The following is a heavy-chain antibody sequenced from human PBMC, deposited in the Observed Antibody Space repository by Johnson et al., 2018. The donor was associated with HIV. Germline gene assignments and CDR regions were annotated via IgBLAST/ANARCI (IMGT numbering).Heavy chain of an antibody. Sequence: VQLVESGGGLVQPGGSLRLSCAASGFTFSSYAMSWVRQAPGQGLEWVSAISGSGGTTYYADSVKGRFTISRDNSRNTLYLQMNTLRAEDTAVYYCARRRRDGDTFDIWGQGTMVTVSS. CDR2: ISGSGGTT. J-gene: IGHJ3*02. CDR1: GFTFSSYA. D-gene: IGHD5-24*01. V-gene: IGHV3-23*04. CDR3: ARRRRDGDTFDI.